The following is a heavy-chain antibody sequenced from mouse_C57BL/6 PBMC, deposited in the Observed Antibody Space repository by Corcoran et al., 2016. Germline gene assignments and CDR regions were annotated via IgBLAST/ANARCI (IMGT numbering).Heavy chain of an antibody. CDR1: GYTFTDYY. V-gene: IGHV1-26*01. CDR3: VRSGFYWYFDV. CDR2: INPNNGGT. J-gene: IGHJ1*03. Sequence: EVQLQQSGPELVKPGASVKISCKASGYTFTDYYMNWVKQSHGKSLEWIGDINPNNGGTAYNQKFKGKATLTVDKSSSTAYMELRSLTSEDSAVYYCVRSGFYWYFDVWGTGTTVTVSS.